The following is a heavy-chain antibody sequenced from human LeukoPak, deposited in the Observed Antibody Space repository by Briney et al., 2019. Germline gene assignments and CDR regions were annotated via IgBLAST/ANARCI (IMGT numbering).Heavy chain of an antibody. CDR1: GFTFRNYD. D-gene: IGHD4-23*01. J-gene: IGHJ4*02. V-gene: IGHV3-48*02. CDR3: AAYGGSTRGSFDY. Sequence: GGSLRLSCVASGFTFRNYDVGWVRQTPGKGLEWVSNIASGGGTPFYADYVQGRFTISRDNAKNSLYLQMNTLRDEDTAVYYCAAYGGSTRGSFDYWGQGTLVTVFS. CDR2: IASGGGTP.